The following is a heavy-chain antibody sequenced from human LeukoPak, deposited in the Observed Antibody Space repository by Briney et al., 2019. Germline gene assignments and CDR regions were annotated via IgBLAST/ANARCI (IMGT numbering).Heavy chain of an antibody. Sequence: GGSLRLSCAASGFTFSNYAISWVRQAPGKGLEWVSTISDSGGSTYYADSVKGRFTISRDNSKNTLYLQMNSLRAEDTAIHYCAKDYGVMVRGVMTDYWGQGTLVTVSS. D-gene: IGHD3-10*01. CDR1: GFTFSNYA. J-gene: IGHJ4*02. CDR3: AKDYGVMVRGVMTDY. CDR2: ISDSGGST. V-gene: IGHV3-23*01.